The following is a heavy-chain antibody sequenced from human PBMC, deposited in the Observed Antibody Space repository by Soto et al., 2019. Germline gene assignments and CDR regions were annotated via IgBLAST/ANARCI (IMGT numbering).Heavy chain of an antibody. J-gene: IGHJ4*02. D-gene: IGHD1-26*01. Sequence: QVQLVQSGAEVKKPGSSVKVSCKASGGTFSSYSISWVRQAPGQGLEWMGGIIATFGTPNYAQKFQGRVTLTADKTTNTAYMELRSLRSEETGVDYCARDTEGRPFDYWGQGTLVTVSS. V-gene: IGHV1-69*06. CDR3: ARDTEGRPFDY. CDR1: GGTFSSYS. CDR2: IIATFGTP.